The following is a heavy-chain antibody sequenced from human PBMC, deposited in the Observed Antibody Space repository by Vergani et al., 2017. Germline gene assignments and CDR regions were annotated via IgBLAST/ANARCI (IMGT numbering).Heavy chain of an antibody. V-gene: IGHV3-30*04. D-gene: IGHD4-23*01. CDR2: ISHDGSNK. J-gene: IGHJ4*02. CDR1: RFMFRSYT. CDR3: ARMTTVVNGGDY. Sequence: QVQLVESGGGVVQPGRSLRLSCAAARFMFRSYTMHWVRQAPGKGLEWVAVISHDGSNKYYADSVKGRFTISRDNSKNTLYLQMNSLRAEDTAVYYCARMTTVVNGGDYWGQGTLVTVSS.